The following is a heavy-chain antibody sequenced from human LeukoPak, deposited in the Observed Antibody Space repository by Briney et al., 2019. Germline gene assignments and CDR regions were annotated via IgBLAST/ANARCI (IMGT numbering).Heavy chain of an antibody. D-gene: IGHD1-26*01. Sequence: GGSLRLSCAASGFIFSNYEINWVRQAPGEGLEWVSYISTSGNDIKYADSMKGRFTISRDNAKNSLYLQLNSLRADDTAVYYCARGAQWVLDYWGRGTLVTVSS. CDR1: GFIFSNYE. CDR3: ARGAQWVLDY. V-gene: IGHV3-48*03. CDR2: ISTSGNDI. J-gene: IGHJ4*02.